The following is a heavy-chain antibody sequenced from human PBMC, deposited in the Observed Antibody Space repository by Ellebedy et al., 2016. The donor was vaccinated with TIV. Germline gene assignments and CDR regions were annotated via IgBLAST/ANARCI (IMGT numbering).Heavy chain of an antibody. J-gene: IGHJ4*02. CDR1: GYTFTSYD. Sequence: AASVKVSCKASGYTFTSYDINWVRQATGQGLEWMGWMNPNSGNTGYAQKFQGRVTITRNTSISTAYMELSSLRSEDTAVYYCARLDSSGYYLVFDYWGQGTLVTVSS. V-gene: IGHV1-8*03. CDR3: ARLDSSGYYLVFDY. D-gene: IGHD3-22*01. CDR2: MNPNSGNT.